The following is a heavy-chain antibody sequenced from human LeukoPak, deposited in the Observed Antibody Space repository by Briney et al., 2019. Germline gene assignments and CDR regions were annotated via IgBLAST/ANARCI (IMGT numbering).Heavy chain of an antibody. D-gene: IGHD2-2*01. Sequence: PGGSLRLSCAASGFTFSGSAMHWVRQASGKGLEWVGRIRSKANSYATAYAASVKGRFTISRDDSKNTAYLQMNSLKTEDTAVYYCTRQDIVVVPAAMVYYYYGMDVWGQGTTVTVSS. CDR1: GFTFSGSA. J-gene: IGHJ6*02. CDR3: TRQDIVVVPAAMVYYYYGMDV. V-gene: IGHV3-73*01. CDR2: IRSKANSYAT.